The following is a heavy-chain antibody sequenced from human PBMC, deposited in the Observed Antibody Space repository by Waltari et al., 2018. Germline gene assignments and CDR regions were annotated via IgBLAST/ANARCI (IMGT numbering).Heavy chain of an antibody. CDR3: ASGHDYGDGVPYYLDY. CDR2: INAGNGNT. D-gene: IGHD4-17*01. CDR1: GYTFTSYA. V-gene: IGHV1-3*01. Sequence: QVQLVQSGAEVKKPGASVKVSCKASGYTFTSYAMHWVRQAPGQRLEWMGWINAGNGNTKYSQKFQGRVTITRDTSASTAYMELSSLRSEDTAVYYCASGHDYGDGVPYYLDYWGQGTLVTVSS. J-gene: IGHJ4*02.